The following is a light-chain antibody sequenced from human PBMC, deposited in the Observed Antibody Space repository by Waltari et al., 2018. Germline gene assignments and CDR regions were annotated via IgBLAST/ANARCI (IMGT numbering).Light chain of an antibody. Sequence: DIVITQSPASLAVSLCERATINCKSSQSVLYSSNNKNYLSWYQQKPGQPPKLLIYWASTRESGVPDRFSGSGSGTDFTLTISSVQAEDVAVYYCQQYSSTPRTFGQGTKLEIK. CDR3: QQYSSTPRT. CDR2: WAS. V-gene: IGKV4-1*01. CDR1: QSVLYSSNNKNY. J-gene: IGKJ2*01.